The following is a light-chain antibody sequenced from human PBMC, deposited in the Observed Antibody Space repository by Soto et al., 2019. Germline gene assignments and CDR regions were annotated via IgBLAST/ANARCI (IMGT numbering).Light chain of an antibody. CDR3: QQYNNWPRT. V-gene: IGKV3-15*01. CDR2: GAS. J-gene: IGKJ1*01. CDR1: QSVSSN. Sequence: IMMYHSPDTLSVTPGERVTLSCRASQSVSSNLAWYQQKPGQAPRLLSYGASTRATGIPARFSGSGSGTEFTLTISSLQSEDFAVYYCQQYNNWPRTFGQRT.